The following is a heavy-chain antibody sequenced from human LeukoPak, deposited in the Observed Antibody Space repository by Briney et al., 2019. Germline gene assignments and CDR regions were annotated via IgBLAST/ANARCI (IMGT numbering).Heavy chain of an antibody. J-gene: IGHJ4*02. D-gene: IGHD1-26*01. V-gene: IGHV3-7*01. CDR3: ASGSYCLDY. CDR2: IKKTGSET. Sequence: GGSLRLSCAASGFTFSHFWMSWVRQAPGKGLEWVAYIKKTGSETYYVDSVKGRFTITRDNTRNSLFLQMYSLRAEDTAVYYCASGSYCLDYWGQGTLVTVSS. CDR1: GFTFSHFW.